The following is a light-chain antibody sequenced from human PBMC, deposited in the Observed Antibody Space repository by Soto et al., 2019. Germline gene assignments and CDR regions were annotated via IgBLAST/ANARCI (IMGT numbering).Light chain of an antibody. V-gene: IGKV3D-20*01. CDR1: HSINSSF. Sequence: EIVLTQSPATLSLSPGERATLSCGASHSINSSFLAWYQQIPGLAPRLLIYDTSTRAAGIPDRFSGSGSGKDFTLTISRLDPEDVAVFYCQQYGNSPYTFGQGTKVEIK. CDR3: QQYGNSPYT. J-gene: IGKJ2*01. CDR2: DTS.